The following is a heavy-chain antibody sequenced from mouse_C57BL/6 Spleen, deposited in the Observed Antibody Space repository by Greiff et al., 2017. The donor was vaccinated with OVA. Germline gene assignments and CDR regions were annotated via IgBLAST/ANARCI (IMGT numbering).Heavy chain of an antibody. J-gene: IGHJ2*01. V-gene: IGHV1-15*01. D-gene: IGHD1-1*01. CDR2: IDPETGGT. CDR1: GYTFTDYE. Sequence: VQLQESGAELVRPGASVTLSCKASGYTFTDYEMHWVKQTPVHGLEWIGAIDPETGGTAYNQKFKGKAILTADKSSSTAYMELRSLTSEDSAVYYCTTVVRGYWGQGTTLTVSS. CDR3: TTVVRGY.